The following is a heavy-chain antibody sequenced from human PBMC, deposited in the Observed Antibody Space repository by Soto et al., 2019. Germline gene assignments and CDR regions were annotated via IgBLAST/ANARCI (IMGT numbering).Heavy chain of an antibody. CDR3: ARGEDFDFWSGYSEYYYYMDV. V-gene: IGHV4-34*01. CDR2: INHSGST. J-gene: IGHJ6*03. Sequence: TLSLTCAVYGGSFSGYYWSWIRQPPGKGLEWIGEINHSGSTNYNPSLKSRVTISVDTSKNQFSLKLSSVTAADTAVYYCARGEDFDFWSGYSEYYYYMDVWGKGTTVTVSS. CDR1: GGSFSGYY. D-gene: IGHD3-3*01.